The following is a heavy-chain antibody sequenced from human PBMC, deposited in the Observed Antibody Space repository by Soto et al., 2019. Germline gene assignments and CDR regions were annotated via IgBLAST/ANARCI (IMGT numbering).Heavy chain of an antibody. CDR3: ARDPYP. Sequence: QLQLQESGSGLVKPSQTLSLTCAVSGGSISSGGYSWSWIRQPPGKGLEWIAYIYHSGSTYYNPSLTSRVTISVDTSKDQFSLKLSSMTAADTAVSYGARDPYPWGQGTLVTVSS. V-gene: IGHV4-30-2*01. CDR2: IYHSGST. J-gene: IGHJ5*02. CDR1: GGSISSGGYS.